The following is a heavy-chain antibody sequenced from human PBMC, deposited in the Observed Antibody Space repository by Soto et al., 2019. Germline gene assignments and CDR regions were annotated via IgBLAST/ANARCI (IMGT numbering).Heavy chain of an antibody. CDR2: VSYDGIDE. CDR3: AKDL. V-gene: IGHV3-30*18. J-gene: IGHJ2*01. Sequence: GGSLRLSCAASGFTFTSFGIHWVRQAPGKGLEWVAVVSYDGIDENYADSVKGRFSISRDNSKNTVYLQMNSLRGEDTTVYYCAKDLRGRGTLVTVSS. CDR1: GFTFTSFG.